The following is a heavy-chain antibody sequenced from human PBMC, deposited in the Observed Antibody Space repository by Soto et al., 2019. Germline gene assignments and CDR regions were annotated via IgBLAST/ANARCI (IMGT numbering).Heavy chain of an antibody. D-gene: IGHD1-26*01. CDR3: AKDRWELPEYFDY. V-gene: IGHV3-9*01. CDR2: ISWNSGSI. J-gene: IGHJ4*02. Sequence: GGSLRLSCAASGFTFDDYAMHWVRQAPGKGLEWVSGISWNSGSIGYADSVKGRFTISRDNAKNSLYLQMNSLRAEDTALYYCAKDRWELPEYFDYWGQGTLVTVSS. CDR1: GFTFDDYA.